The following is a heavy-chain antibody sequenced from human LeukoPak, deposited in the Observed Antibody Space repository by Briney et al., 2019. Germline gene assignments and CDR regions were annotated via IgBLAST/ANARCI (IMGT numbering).Heavy chain of an antibody. CDR3: AREDTTYYDFWSGYKPLDY. CDR1: GGTFSIYA. Sequence: SVTVSCKASGGTFSIYAISWVRQAPGQGREGMGRIIPIFGIANYAQKFQGRVTITADKSTSTAYMELSSLRSEDTAVYYCAREDTTYYDFWSGYKPLDYWGQGTLVTVSS. CDR2: IIPIFGIA. D-gene: IGHD3-3*01. J-gene: IGHJ4*02. V-gene: IGHV1-69*04.